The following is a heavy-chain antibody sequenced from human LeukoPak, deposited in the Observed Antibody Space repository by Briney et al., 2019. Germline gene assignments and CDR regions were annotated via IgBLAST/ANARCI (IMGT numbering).Heavy chain of an antibody. V-gene: IGHV3-30*18. CDR3: AKEKAHAHPVDY. Sequence: PGGSLRLSCVASGFTFSNYGMRWARQAPGKGLEWVAVISSDERTTYYADSVKGRFTISRDLSKSTLYLQMDSLTGEDTAVYYCAKEKAHAHPVDYWGQGTLVTVSS. J-gene: IGHJ4*02. CDR1: GFTFSNYG. CDR2: ISSDERTT.